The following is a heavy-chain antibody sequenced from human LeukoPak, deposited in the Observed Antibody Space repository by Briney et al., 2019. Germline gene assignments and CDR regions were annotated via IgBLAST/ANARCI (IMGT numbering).Heavy chain of an antibody. Sequence: PSETLSLTCTVSGGSIRSYYWSWIRQPPGKGLEWIGDIYSTGSTNYKPSLKSRVTISVDTSKNQFSLKLSSVTAADTAVYYCARYQGPMDVWGQGTTVTVSS. CDR3: ARYQGPMDV. J-gene: IGHJ6*02. CDR1: GGSIRSYY. CDR2: IYSTGST. V-gene: IGHV4-59*08. D-gene: IGHD2-2*01.